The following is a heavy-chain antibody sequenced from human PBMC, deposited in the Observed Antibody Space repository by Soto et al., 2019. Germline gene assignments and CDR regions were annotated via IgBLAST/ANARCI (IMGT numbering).Heavy chain of an antibody. Sequence: PGGSLRFSCAASGFTFSSYAMSWVRQAPGKGLEWVSAISGSGGSTYYADSVKGRFTISRDNSKNTLYLQMNSLRAEDTAVYYCAKDQGGYDVLDYWGQGTLVTVSS. CDR2: ISGSGGST. D-gene: IGHD5-12*01. V-gene: IGHV3-23*01. CDR3: AKDQGGYDVLDY. J-gene: IGHJ4*02. CDR1: GFTFSSYA.